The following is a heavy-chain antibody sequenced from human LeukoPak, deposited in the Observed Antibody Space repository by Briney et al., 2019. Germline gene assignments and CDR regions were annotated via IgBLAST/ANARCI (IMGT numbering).Heavy chain of an antibody. CDR1: GFTFSNAW. J-gene: IGHJ4*02. V-gene: IGHV3-15*01. CDR3: TTEGGFGEFLDSIDY. Sequence: GGSLRLSCAASGFTFSNAWMSWVRQAPGKGLEWVGRIKSKTDGGTTDYAAPVKGRFTISRDDSKNTLYLQMNSLKTEDTAVHYCTTEGGFGEFLDSIDYWGQGTLVTVSS. CDR2: IKSKTDGGTT. D-gene: IGHD3-10*01.